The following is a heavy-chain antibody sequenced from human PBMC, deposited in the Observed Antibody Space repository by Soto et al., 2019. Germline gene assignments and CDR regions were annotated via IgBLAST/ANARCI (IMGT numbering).Heavy chain of an antibody. V-gene: IGHV3-23*01. D-gene: IGHD2-21*02. Sequence: EVQWLESGGDFVQPGGSLRLSCAASGFSFSNYAMLWVRQAPGKGLESISAISAAGVSTYYADSVQGRFTISRDNSKNTLYLQMNSLRGEDTAIYYCAKRLTNGDEGQWGRGTLVTVSS. CDR1: GFSFSNYA. CDR3: AKRLTNGDEGQ. J-gene: IGHJ4*02. CDR2: ISAAGVST.